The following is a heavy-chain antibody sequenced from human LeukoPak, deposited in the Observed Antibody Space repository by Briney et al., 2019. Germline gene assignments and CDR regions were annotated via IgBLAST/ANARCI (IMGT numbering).Heavy chain of an antibody. D-gene: IGHD3-22*01. CDR2: ISAYNGNT. CDR3: ARGLFTYYYDSSGYPAFGP. J-gene: IGHJ5*02. V-gene: IGHV1-18*01. CDR1: GYTFTSYG. Sequence: ASVKVSCKASGYTFTSYGISWVRQAPGQGLEWMGWISAYNGNTNYAQKLQGRVTMTTDTSTSTAYMELRSLRSDDTDVYYCARGLFTYYYDSSGYPAFGPWGQGTLVTVSS.